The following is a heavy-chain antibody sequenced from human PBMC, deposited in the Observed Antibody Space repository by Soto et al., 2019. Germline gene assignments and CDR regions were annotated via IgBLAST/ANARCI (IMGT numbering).Heavy chain of an antibody. CDR2: ISGSGGST. Sequence: GGSLRLSCAASGFTFSSYAMSWVRQAPGKGLEWVSSISGSGGSTYYADSVKGRFTISRDNSKNTLYLQMNSLRAEDSAVYYCAKDSCRKTGDFTFADRGPGTLVHVSS. J-gene: IGHJ4*03. V-gene: IGHV3-23*01. CDR3: AKDSCRKTGDFTFAD. CDR1: GFTFSSYA. D-gene: IGHD7-27*01.